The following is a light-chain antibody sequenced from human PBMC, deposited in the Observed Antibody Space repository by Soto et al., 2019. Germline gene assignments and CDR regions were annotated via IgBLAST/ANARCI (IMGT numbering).Light chain of an antibody. CDR2: DAS. J-gene: IGKJ5*01. CDR1: QDVSNY. CDR3: QQYSNIIT. Sequence: DVQMTQSPSSLSASVGDRGTITCQASQDVSNYLKWYQQKLGKAPKLLIYDASNLETGVPSRFSGSGSGTYFSFTISSLQPEDFATYYCQQYSNIITFGQGTRLEIK. V-gene: IGKV1-33*01.